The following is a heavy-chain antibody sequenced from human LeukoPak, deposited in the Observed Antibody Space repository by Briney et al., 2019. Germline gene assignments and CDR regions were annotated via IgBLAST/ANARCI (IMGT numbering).Heavy chain of an antibody. V-gene: IGHV3-74*01. D-gene: IGHD7-27*01. CDR1: GFTFSSYW. J-gene: IGHJ4*02. CDR3: ARWNWGYYFDY. CDR2: INSDGSST. Sequence: TGGSLRLSCAASGFTFSSYWMHWVRQAPGKGLVWVSRINSDGSSTNYADSVKGRFTISRDNAKNTPYLQMNSLRAEDTAVYYCARWNWGYYFDYWGQGTLVTVSS.